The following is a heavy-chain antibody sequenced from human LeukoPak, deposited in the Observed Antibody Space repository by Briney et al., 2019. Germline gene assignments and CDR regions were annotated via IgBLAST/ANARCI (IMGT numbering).Heavy chain of an antibody. V-gene: IGHV3-30*02. D-gene: IGHD3-22*01. CDR1: GFTFSSYG. CDR2: IRYDGSNK. J-gene: IGHJ4*02. CDR3: AKGGIGSGYPRYFDY. Sequence: GGSLRLSCAASGFTFSSYGMHWVRQAPGKGLEWVAFIRYDGSNKYYADSVKGRFTISRDNSKNTLYLQMNSLRAEDTAVYYCAKGGIGSGYPRYFDYWGQGTLVTVSS.